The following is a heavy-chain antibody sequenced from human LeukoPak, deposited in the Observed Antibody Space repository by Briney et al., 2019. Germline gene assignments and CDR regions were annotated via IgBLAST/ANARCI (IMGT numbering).Heavy chain of an antibody. J-gene: IGHJ6*02. V-gene: IGHV7-4-1*02. Sequence: ASVKVSRKASGYTFTSYAMHWVRQAPGQRLEWMGWINTNTGNPTYAQGFTGRFVFSLDTSVSTAYLQISSLKAEDTAVYYCARNDFWSGYYYYYYYGMDVWGQGTTVTVSS. CDR2: INTNTGNP. CDR3: ARNDFWSGYYYYYYYGMDV. D-gene: IGHD3-3*01. CDR1: GYTFTSYA.